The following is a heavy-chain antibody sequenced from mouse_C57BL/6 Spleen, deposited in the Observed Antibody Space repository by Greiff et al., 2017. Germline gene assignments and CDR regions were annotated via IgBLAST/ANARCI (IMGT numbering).Heavy chain of an antibody. V-gene: IGHV1-64*01. Sequence: QVQLQQPGAELVKPGASVKLSCKASGYTFTSYWMHWVKQRPGQGLEWIGMIHPNSGSTNYNEKFKSKATLTVGKSSSTAYMQLSSLTSEDSAVYYCARGEYYGSSYWYCDVWGTGTTVTVSS. J-gene: IGHJ1*03. CDR3: ARGEYYGSSYWYCDV. CDR2: IHPNSGST. CDR1: GYTFTSYW. D-gene: IGHD1-1*01.